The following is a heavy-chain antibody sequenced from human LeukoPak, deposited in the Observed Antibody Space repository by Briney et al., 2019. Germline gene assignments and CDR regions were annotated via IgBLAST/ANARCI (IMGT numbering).Heavy chain of an antibody. CDR2: INPNSGGT. CDR1: GYTFTGYY. D-gene: IGHD3-10*01. CDR3: ARDSSSWFGELFPFDY. J-gene: IGHJ4*02. Sequence: ASVKVSCKASGYTFTGYYMHWVRQAPGQGLEWMGWINPNSGGTNYAQKFQGRVTMTRDTSISTAYMELSRLRSDDTAVYHCARDSSSWFGELFPFDYWGQGTLVTVSS. V-gene: IGHV1-2*02.